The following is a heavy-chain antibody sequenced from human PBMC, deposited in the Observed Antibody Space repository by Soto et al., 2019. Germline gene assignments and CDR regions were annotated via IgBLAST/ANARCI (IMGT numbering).Heavy chain of an antibody. CDR3: AGREFSSSSFYYSYYAMDV. D-gene: IGHD6-6*01. CDR1: GASFNDYY. Sequence: SETLALSCAVYGASFNDYYWSWVRQPPGKGLECIGEINHGGSTNYNPSLKSRVTVSVDTSNNQFSLKLGSMTAADTAVYYCAGREFSSSSFYYSYYAMDVWGQGTTVT. CDR2: INHGGST. J-gene: IGHJ6*02. V-gene: IGHV4-34*01.